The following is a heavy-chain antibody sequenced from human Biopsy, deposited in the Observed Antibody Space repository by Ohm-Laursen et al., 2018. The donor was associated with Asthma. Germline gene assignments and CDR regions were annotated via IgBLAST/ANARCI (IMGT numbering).Heavy chain of an antibody. CDR2: IYSGGTS. Sequence: SLRLSCAASGFAVSRDHMFWVRQAPGKGLEWVSVIYSGGTSHTADSVRGRFTISRNYSKNTLYLQMHSLRAEDTAVYYCARGDSSNWSHYYFDYWGQGTLVTVSS. CDR1: GFAVSRDH. V-gene: IGHV3-53*01. D-gene: IGHD3-22*01. CDR3: ARGDSSNWSHYYFDY. J-gene: IGHJ4*02.